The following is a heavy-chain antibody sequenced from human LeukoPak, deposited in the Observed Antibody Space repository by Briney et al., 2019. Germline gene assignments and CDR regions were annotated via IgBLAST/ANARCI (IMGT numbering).Heavy chain of an antibody. V-gene: IGHV3-7*01. CDR1: GFTFGRYW. D-gene: IGHD2-8*01. J-gene: IGHJ4*02. Sequence: GGSLRLSCAGSGFTFGRYWMSWVRQAPGKGLEWVASINQGGSRLHYLDSVTGRFIISKDDAQNSLFLQMTRLRVDDTAVYYCARLKDDVTKLDYWGQGTLVSVSS. CDR2: INQGGSRL. CDR3: ARLKDDVTKLDY.